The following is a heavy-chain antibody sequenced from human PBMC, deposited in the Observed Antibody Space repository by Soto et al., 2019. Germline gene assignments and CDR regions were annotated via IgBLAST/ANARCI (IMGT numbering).Heavy chain of an antibody. CDR3: AKDGALVRGVILDYYYGMDV. V-gene: IGHV3-23*01. CDR2: ISSSGDST. D-gene: IGHD3-10*01. CDR1: GFTFSKYG. J-gene: IGHJ6*02. Sequence: GGSLRLSCAASGFTFSKYGMSWVRQAPGKGLDWVSTISSSGDSTFYTDSVKGRFTISRDNSKNTVSLQMNSLRAKDTAVYYCAKDGALVRGVILDYYYGMDVWGQGTTVTVSS.